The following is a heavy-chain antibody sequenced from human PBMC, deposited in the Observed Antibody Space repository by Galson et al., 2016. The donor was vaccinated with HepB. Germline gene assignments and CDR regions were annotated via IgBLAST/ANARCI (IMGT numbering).Heavy chain of an antibody. CDR3: TRDDTYYYRGIFDP. V-gene: IGHV1-18*01. Sequence: SVKVSCKASGYTFTSFAISWVRQAPGQGLEWMGWISAYNGNTNYAQKFQGRVTMTTDTSTNTAYMELRSLRSDDTAVYYCTRDDTYYYRGIFDPWGQGTLVTVSS. CDR2: ISAYNGNT. J-gene: IGHJ5*02. CDR1: GYTFTSFA. D-gene: IGHD3-10*01.